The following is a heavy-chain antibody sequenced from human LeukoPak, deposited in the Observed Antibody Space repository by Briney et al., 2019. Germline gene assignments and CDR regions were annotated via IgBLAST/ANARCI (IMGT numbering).Heavy chain of an antibody. V-gene: IGHV4-34*01. CDR2: INHSGST. D-gene: IGHD3-10*01. CDR3: ARRTPYGSGSTYYFDY. CDR1: GGSFSGYY. Sequence: SETLSLTCTVYGGSFSGYYWSWIRQPPGKGLEWIGEINHSGSTNYNPSLQSRVTISIDTSKTHFSLKLNSVTAADTAVYYCARRTPYGSGSTYYFDYWGQGTLVTVSS. J-gene: IGHJ4*02.